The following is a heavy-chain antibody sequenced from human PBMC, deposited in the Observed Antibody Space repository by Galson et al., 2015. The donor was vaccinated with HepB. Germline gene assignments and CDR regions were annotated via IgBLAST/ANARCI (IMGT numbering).Heavy chain of an antibody. Sequence: SLRLSCAASGFAFSSYAMHWVRQAPGKGLEWVAVISYDGSNKYYADSVKGRFTISRDNSKNTLYLQMNSLRAEDTAVYYCARDRRRIAAAGTSDWFDPWAREPWSPSPQ. CDR1: GFAFSSYA. CDR2: ISYDGSNK. CDR3: ARDRRRIAAAGTSDWFDP. D-gene: IGHD6-13*01. V-gene: IGHV3-30*04. J-gene: IGHJ5*02.